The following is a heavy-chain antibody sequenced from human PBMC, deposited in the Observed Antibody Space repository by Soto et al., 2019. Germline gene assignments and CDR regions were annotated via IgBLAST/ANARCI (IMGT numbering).Heavy chain of an antibody. D-gene: IGHD3-22*01. CDR2: ISSSSSYI. CDR3: ARDTRNTYYYDSSGPTAYYGMDV. J-gene: IGHJ6*02. CDR1: GFTFSSYS. Sequence: GGSLRLSCAASGFTFSSYSMNWVRQAPGKGLEWVSSISSSSSYIYYADSVKGRFTISRDNAKNSLYLQMNSLRAEDTAVYYCARDTRNTYYYDSSGPTAYYGMDVWRQGTTVTVSS. V-gene: IGHV3-21*01.